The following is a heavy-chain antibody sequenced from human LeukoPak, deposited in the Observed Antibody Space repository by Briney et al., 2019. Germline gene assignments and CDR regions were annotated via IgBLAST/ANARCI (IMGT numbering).Heavy chain of an antibody. J-gene: IGHJ4*02. CDR3: TTDGPPSDY. V-gene: IGHV3-15*01. CDR1: GFTFSNAW. CDR2: IKSKTDGGTT. Sequence: PGGSLRLSCAASGFTFSNAWMSWVRQAPGKGLEWVDRIKSKTDGGTTDYAAPVKGRFTISRDDSKNTLYLQMNSLKTEDTAVYCCTTDGPPSDYWGQGTLVTVSS.